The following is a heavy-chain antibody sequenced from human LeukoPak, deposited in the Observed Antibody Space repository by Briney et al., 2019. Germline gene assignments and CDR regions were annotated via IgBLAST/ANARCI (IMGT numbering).Heavy chain of an antibody. CDR2: IKPKSGDT. J-gene: IGHJ6*03. CDR3: AREVIPTYYYMDV. V-gene: IGHV1-2*02. Sequence: ASVKVSCKASGYTFTDYYVHWVRQAPGQGLERMGWIKPKSGDTDYAQKFQGRVTLTRDTSISTAYMELSSLRSDDTAVYFCAREVIPTYYYMDVWGKGTTVTVSS. D-gene: IGHD2-2*02. CDR1: GYTFTDYY.